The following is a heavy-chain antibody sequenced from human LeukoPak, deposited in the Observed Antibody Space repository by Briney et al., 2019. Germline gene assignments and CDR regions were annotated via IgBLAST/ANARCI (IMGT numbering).Heavy chain of an antibody. V-gene: IGHV4-34*01. CDR2: INHSGRT. J-gene: IGHJ4*02. CDR3: ARNIVGATIDY. CDR1: GGSFSGYY. D-gene: IGHD1-26*01. Sequence: SETLSLTCTVYGGSFSGYYWSWIRQPPGKGLEWIGEINHSGRTNYISSLKSRVTISVDTSKNQFSLKLSSVTAADTAVYYCARNIVGATIDYWGQGTLVTVSS.